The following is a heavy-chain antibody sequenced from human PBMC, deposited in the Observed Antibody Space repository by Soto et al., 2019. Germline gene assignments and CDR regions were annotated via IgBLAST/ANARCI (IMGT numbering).Heavy chain of an antibody. CDR3: ARFGVVIKAHQNPNYYYYYGMDV. D-gene: IGHD3-3*01. V-gene: IGHV1-69*13. J-gene: IGHJ6*02. CDR1: GGTFSSYA. CDR2: IIPIFGTA. Sequence: SVKVSCKSAGGTFSSYAISWVRQAPGQGLEWMGGIIPIFGTANYAQKFQGRVTITADESTSTAYMELSSLRSEDTAVYYCARFGVVIKAHQNPNYYYYYGMDVWGQGTTVTVSS.